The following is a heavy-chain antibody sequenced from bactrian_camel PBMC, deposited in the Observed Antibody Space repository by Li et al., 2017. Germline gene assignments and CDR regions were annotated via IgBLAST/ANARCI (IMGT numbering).Heavy chain of an antibody. CDR3: VRDGGTPYEYSY. Sequence: HVQLVESGGDLVQPGGSLRLSCVASRFTFSPYWMYWVRQAPGSGLEWVSTITSHPGTQYYADSVKSRFTGARDNAKNTVYLEMNSLKPEDTAEYYCVRDGGTPYEYSYWGQGTQVTV. J-gene: IGHJ4*01. CDR2: ITSHPGTQ. D-gene: IGHD2*01. CDR1: RFTFSPYW. V-gene: IGHV3S1*01.